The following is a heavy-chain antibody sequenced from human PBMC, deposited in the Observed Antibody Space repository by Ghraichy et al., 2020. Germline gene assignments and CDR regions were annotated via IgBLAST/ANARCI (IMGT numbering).Heavy chain of an antibody. CDR3: ARSTTNSETWYFDL. CDR2: IWYDGSNK. Sequence: GGSLRLSCAASGFTFSSYGMHWVRQAPGKGLEWVAVIWYDGSNKYYADSVKGRFTISRDNSKNTLYLQMNSLRAEDTAVYYCARSTTNSETWYFDLWGRGTLVTVSS. D-gene: IGHD4-17*01. CDR1: GFTFSSYG. V-gene: IGHV3-33*01. J-gene: IGHJ2*01.